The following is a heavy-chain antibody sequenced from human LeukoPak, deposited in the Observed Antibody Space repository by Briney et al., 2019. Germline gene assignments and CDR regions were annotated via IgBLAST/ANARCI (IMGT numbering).Heavy chain of an antibody. V-gene: IGHV4-59*11. J-gene: IGHJ4*02. CDR1: GGSLSSHY. CDR3: ARLSSGCSTSSCYLTY. D-gene: IGHD2-2*01. CDR2: IHDTGST. Sequence: SETLSLTCSVSGGSLSSHYWSWIRQPPGKGLELIGHIHDTGSTFYNPSLRGRVTISLDTSNNQFSLKLTSMTAADTAVYYCARLSSGCSTSSCYLTYWGQGTLVTVS.